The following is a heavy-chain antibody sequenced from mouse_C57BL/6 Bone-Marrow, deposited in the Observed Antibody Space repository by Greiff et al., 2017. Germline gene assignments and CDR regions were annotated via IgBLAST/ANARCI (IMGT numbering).Heavy chain of an antibody. CDR2: IHPSDSDT. V-gene: IGHV1-74*01. Sequence: QVQLQQPGAELVKPGASVKVSCKASGYTFTSYWMHWVKQRPGQGLEWIGRIHPSDSDTNYNQKFKGKATLTVDKSSSTAYLQLRSLTSEDSAVYYCAMPLLWFPYCAMDYWGQGTSVTVSS. D-gene: IGHD2-2*01. CDR3: AMPLLWFPYCAMDY. CDR1: GYTFTSYW. J-gene: IGHJ4*01.